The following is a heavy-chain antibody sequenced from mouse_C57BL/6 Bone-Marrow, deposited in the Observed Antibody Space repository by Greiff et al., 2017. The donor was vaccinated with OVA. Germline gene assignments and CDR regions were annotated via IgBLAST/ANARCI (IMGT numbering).Heavy chain of an antibody. D-gene: IGHD2-1*01. CDR3: ARDGKGDY. Sequence: VQLQQPGAELVRPGTSVKLSCKASGYTFTSYWMHWVKQRPGQGLEWIGVIAPSDSYTNYNQKFKGKATMTVDTSSSTAYMQLSSLTSEDSAVYYCARDGKGDYWGQGTTLTVSS. CDR1: GYTFTSYW. V-gene: IGHV1-59*01. CDR2: IAPSDSYT. J-gene: IGHJ2*01.